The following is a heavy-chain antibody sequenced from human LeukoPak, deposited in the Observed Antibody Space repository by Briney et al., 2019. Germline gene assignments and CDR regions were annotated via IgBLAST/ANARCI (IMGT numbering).Heavy chain of an antibody. CDR3: ARPTDYGGNSDY. Sequence: SETLSLTCTVSGGSISSSSYYWGWIRQPPGKGLEWIGSIYYSGSTYYNPPLKSRVTISVDTSKNQFSLKLSSVTAADTAVYYCARPTDYGGNSDYWGQGTLVTVSS. V-gene: IGHV4-39*01. CDR1: GGSISSSSYY. CDR2: IYYSGST. J-gene: IGHJ4*02. D-gene: IGHD4-23*01.